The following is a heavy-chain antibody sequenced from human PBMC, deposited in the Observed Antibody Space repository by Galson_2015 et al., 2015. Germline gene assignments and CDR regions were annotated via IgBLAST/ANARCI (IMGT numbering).Heavy chain of an antibody. CDR2: IVVGNGNT. CDR1: GFTFSNSA. CDR3: AADSLYNGN. Sequence: VKVSCKASGFTFSNSAVQWVRQARGQRLEWIGWIVVGNGNTNYAQKFQERVTISRDMSTSTAYMELTSLRSEDTAVYYCAADSLYNGNSVQGTLVTVSS. D-gene: IGHD5-12*01. J-gene: IGHJ4*02. V-gene: IGHV1-58*01.